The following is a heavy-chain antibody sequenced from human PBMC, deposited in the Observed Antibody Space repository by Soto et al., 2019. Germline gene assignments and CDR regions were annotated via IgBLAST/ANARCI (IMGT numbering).Heavy chain of an antibody. Sequence: SETLSLTCTVSGGYVSNYYWSWIRQPPRKGLEWIGYIYYSGSTNYNPSLKSRVTISVDTSKNLFSLKLSSVTAADTAVYFCARGRGIVGATKDYYYGMDVWGQGTTVTVS. V-gene: IGHV4-59*02. CDR2: IYYSGST. D-gene: IGHD1-26*01. CDR3: ARGRGIVGATKDYYYGMDV. CDR1: GGYVSNYY. J-gene: IGHJ6*02.